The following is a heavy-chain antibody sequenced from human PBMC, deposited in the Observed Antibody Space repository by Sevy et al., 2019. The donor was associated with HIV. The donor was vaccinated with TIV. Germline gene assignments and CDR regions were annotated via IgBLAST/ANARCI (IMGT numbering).Heavy chain of an antibody. CDR2: IYYSGST. D-gene: IGHD1-26*01. CDR1: GGSISSYY. CDR3: ARGTGWELHNQYFQH. Sequence: SETLSLTCTVSGGSISSYYWSWIRQPPGKGLEWIGYIYYSGSTNYNPSLKSRVTISVDTSKNQFSLKLSSVTAADTAVYYCARGTGWELHNQYFQHWGQGTLVTVSS. J-gene: IGHJ1*01. V-gene: IGHV4-59*01.